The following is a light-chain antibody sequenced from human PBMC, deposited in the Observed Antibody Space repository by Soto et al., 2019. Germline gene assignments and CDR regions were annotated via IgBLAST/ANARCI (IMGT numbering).Light chain of an antibody. V-gene: IGKV3-15*01. CDR2: GAT. CDR3: QQFHNWPPLT. Sequence: EIVMTQPPATLSVSPGERATLSCRASQDIGGTLAWYQQKSGQAPRLLFYGATTRATGTPARFSGSGSGTEFTLTISSLQSEDFAVYYCQQFHNWPPLTFGGGTKVDI. J-gene: IGKJ4*01. CDR1: QDIGGT.